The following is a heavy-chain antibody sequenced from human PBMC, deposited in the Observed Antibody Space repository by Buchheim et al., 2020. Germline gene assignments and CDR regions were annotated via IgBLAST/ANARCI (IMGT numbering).Heavy chain of an antibody. Sequence: QVQLQESGPGLVKPSQTLSLTCSVSGESLNSGDNYWTWIRQRPGKGLEWIGFIHDSGSTYYSPSLKSRLTMSIDTSKNQVSLNLSSVTDADTAVYYCARDTVTKGRVCDFWGQGTL. V-gene: IGHV4-31*03. CDR2: IHDSGST. CDR1: GESLNSGDNY. J-gene: IGHJ4*02. CDR3: ARDTVTKGRVCDF. D-gene: IGHD4-17*01.